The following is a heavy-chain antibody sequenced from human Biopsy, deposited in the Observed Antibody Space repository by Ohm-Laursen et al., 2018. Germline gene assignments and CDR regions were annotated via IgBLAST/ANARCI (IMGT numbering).Heavy chain of an antibody. J-gene: IGHJ5*02. V-gene: IGHV3-7*01. CDR1: GFSFSDNY. CDR3: AKEVFSAVGTSGFDP. Sequence: SLRLSCAASGFSFSDNYMDWVRQAPGKGLEWVANIKRDGSQSNHADSVKGRFTISRDNAKNSLYLQMNSLRAEDTAVYYCAKEVFSAVGTSGFDPWGQGTLVTVSS. CDR2: IKRDGSQS. D-gene: IGHD1/OR15-1a*01.